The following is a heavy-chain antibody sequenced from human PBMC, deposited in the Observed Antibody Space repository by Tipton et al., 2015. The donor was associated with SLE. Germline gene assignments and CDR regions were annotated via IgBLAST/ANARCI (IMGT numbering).Heavy chain of an antibody. CDR1: GYSISSGYY. CDR2: IYHSGST. J-gene: IGHJ6*03. Sequence: TLSLTCAVSGYSISSGYYWGWIRQPPGKGLEWIGSIYHSGSTNYNPSLKSRVTISVDTSKNQFSLKLSSVTAADTAVYYCARLSTGDYYMDVWGKGTTVTVSS. D-gene: IGHD2-8*02. CDR3: ARLSTGDYYMDV. V-gene: IGHV4-38-2*01.